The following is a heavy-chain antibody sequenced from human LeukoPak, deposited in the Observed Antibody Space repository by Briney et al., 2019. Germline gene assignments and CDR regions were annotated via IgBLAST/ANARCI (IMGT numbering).Heavy chain of an antibody. CDR1: GYTFTGYY. Sequence: GASVKVSCKASGYTFTGYYMHWVRQAPGQGLEWMGWINPNSGGTNYAQKFQGRVTMTRDTSISTAYMELSRLRSDDTAVYYCARDRSRVVGATSAFDIWGQGTMVTVSS. CDR3: ARDRSRVVGATSAFDI. V-gene: IGHV1-2*02. CDR2: INPNSGGT. J-gene: IGHJ3*02. D-gene: IGHD1-26*01.